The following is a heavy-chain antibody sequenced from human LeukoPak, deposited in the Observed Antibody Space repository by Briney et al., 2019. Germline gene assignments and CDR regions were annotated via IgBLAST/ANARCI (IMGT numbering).Heavy chain of an antibody. D-gene: IGHD1-1*01. CDR2: IESKTDGGTT. Sequence: GGSLRLSCAASGFTFSNAWMNWVRQAPGKGLEWVGRIESKTDGGTTDYAAPMKGRFTISRDDSKNTLYLQMNSLKTEDTAAYYCTTAGGTWNYYYYAMDVWGQGTTVTVSS. J-gene: IGHJ6*02. V-gene: IGHV3-15*04. CDR3: TTAGGTWNYYYYAMDV. CDR1: GFTFSNAW.